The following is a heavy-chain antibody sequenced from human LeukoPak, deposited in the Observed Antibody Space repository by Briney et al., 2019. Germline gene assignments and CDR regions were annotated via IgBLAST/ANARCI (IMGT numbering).Heavy chain of an antibody. CDR2: INPNTGVT. V-gene: IGHV1-2*02. CDR1: GYTFTGYY. J-gene: IGHJ5*02. CDR3: ARGGDSSSWYGWFDP. D-gene: IGHD6-13*01. Sequence: GASVKVSCKASGYTFTGYYMHWVRQAPGQGLEWMGWINPNTGVTMYAQNFQGRVTMTRDTSISTAYMGLSRLRSDDTAVYYCARGGDSSSWYGWFDPWGQGTLVTVSS.